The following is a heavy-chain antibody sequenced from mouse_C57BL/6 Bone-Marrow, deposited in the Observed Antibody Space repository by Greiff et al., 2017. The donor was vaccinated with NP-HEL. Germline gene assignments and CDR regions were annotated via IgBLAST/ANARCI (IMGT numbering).Heavy chain of an antibody. J-gene: IGHJ1*03. CDR3: AEATVVATRWYFDV. D-gene: IGHD1-1*01. Sequence: QVQLQQSGPELVKPGASVKLSCKASGYTFTSYDINWVKQRPGQGLEWIGWIYPRDGSTKYNEKFKGKATLTVDTSSSTAYMELHSLTSEASAVYFCAEATVVATRWYFDVWGTGTTVTVSS. CDR1: GYTFTSYD. CDR2: IYPRDGST. V-gene: IGHV1-85*01.